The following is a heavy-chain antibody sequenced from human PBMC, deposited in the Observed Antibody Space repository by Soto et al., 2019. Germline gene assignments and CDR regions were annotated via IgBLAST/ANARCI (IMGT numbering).Heavy chain of an antibody. J-gene: IGHJ3*02. CDR1: GFTFSSYG. Sequence: PGGSLRLSCAASGFTFSSYGMHWVRQAPGKGLEWVAVIWYDGSNKYYADSLKGRFTISRDNSKNTLYLQMNSLRAEDTAVYYCAKDYRKYYGSGNYYFDAFDIWGQGTMVTVSS. D-gene: IGHD3-10*01. CDR3: AKDYRKYYGSGNYYFDAFDI. V-gene: IGHV3-33*06. CDR2: IWYDGSNK.